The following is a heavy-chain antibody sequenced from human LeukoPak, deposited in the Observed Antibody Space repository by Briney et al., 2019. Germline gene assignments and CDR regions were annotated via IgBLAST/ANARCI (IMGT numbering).Heavy chain of an antibody. J-gene: IGHJ5*02. V-gene: IGHV1-2*02. CDR1: GYTFTGYY. CDR2: INPNSGGT. CDR3: ARDLPRINRMVRGPNWFDP. D-gene: IGHD3-10*01. Sequence: GASVKVSCKASGYTFTGYYMHWVRQAPGQGLEWMGWINPNSGGTNYAQKFQGRVTMTRDTSISTAYMELSRLRSDDTAVYYCARDLPRINRMVRGPNWFDPWGQGTLVTVSS.